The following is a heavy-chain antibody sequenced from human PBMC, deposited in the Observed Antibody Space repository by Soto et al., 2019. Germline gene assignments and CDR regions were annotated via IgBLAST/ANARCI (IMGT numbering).Heavy chain of an antibody. V-gene: IGHV1-24*01. J-gene: IGHJ5*02. CDR2: FDPEDGET. Sequence: QVQLVQSGAEVKKPGASVKVSCKVSGYTLTELSMHWVRQAPGKGLEWMGGFDPEDGETIYAQKFQGRVTMTEDTSTDTAYMELSSLRSEDTAVYYCATDRRIVGATTWGWGWFDPWGQGTLVTVPS. D-gene: IGHD1-26*01. CDR1: GYTLTELS. CDR3: ATDRRIVGATTWGWGWFDP.